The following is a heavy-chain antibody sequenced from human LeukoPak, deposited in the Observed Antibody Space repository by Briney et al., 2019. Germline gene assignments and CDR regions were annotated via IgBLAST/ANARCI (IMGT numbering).Heavy chain of an antibody. CDR1: GCTFSSYA. Sequence: ESLRLSCAASGCTFSSYAMSWVRQAPGKGLEWFAAINGSGGSTYYADSVKGRFTISRDNSKNTLYLQMTSLRAEDTAVYSCPKDPPYAYVWGSYRYSYFDYWGQGTLVTVSS. V-gene: IGHV3-23*01. J-gene: IGHJ4*02. CDR3: PKDPPYAYVWGSYRYSYFDY. CDR2: INGSGGST. D-gene: IGHD3-16*02.